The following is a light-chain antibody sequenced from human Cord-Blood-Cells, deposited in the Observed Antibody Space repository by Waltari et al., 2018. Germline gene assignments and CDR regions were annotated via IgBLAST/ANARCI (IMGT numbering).Light chain of an antibody. Sequence: IVMNQSPLSLLVTLGVPASISCRSSQSLLHSNGYNYLDWYLQKPGQSPQLLIYLGSNRASGVPDRFSGSGSGTDFTLKISRVEAEDVGVYYCMQALQTPITFGQGTRLEIK. J-gene: IGKJ5*01. CDR1: QSLLHSNGYNY. V-gene: IGKV2-28*01. CDR2: LGS. CDR3: MQALQTPIT.